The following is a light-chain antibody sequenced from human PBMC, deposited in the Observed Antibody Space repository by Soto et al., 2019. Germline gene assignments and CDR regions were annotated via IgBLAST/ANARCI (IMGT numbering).Light chain of an antibody. Sequence: EIVMTQSPATLSVSPGERATLSCRASQSVSSNFAWYQQKPGQAPRLLIYGASTRATGIPARFSGSGSGTEFTLTISSLQSEDFAVYYCQQYNNGPALYTFGQGTKLEIK. CDR2: GAS. CDR3: QQYNNGPALYT. V-gene: IGKV3-15*01. J-gene: IGKJ2*01. CDR1: QSVSSN.